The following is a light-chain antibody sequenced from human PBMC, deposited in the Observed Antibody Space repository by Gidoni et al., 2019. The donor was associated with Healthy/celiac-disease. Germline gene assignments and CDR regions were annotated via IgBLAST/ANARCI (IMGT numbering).Light chain of an antibody. J-gene: IGKJ2*01. V-gene: IGKV1-39*01. CDR2: AAS. Sequence: DIQMTQSPSSLSASVGDRVTIHCRASQSISSYLNWYQQKPGKATKLLIYAASSLQSGVPSRFSGSGSGTDFTLTISSLQPEDFATYYCQQSYSTLRTFGQGTKLEIK. CDR3: QQSYSTLRT. CDR1: QSISSY.